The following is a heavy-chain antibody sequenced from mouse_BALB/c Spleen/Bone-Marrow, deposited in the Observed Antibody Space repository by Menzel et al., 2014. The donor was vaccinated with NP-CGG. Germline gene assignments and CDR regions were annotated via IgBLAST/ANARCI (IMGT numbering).Heavy chain of an antibody. V-gene: IGHV7-3*02. CDR1: GFTFTDYY. J-gene: IGHJ1*01. CDR2: IRNKANGYTT. CDR3: ARDRNYVSNWYFDV. Sequence: EVQLQQSGGGLVQPGGSLGLSCATSGFTFTDYYMSWVRQPPGKALEWLGFIRNKANGYTTDYSASVKGRFTISRDNSQSILYLQMNILRTEDSATYYCARDRNYVSNWYFDVWGAGTTVTVSS. D-gene: IGHD1-1*01.